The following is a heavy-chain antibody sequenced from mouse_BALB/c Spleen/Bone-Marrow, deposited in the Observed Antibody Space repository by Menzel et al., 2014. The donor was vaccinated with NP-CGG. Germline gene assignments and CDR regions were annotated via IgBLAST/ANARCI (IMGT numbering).Heavy chain of an antibody. CDR1: GFDFSRYW. V-gene: IGHV4-2*02. D-gene: IGHD1-2*01. Sequence: EVKLVESGGGLVQPGGSLNLACVASGFDFSRYWMSWARRAPGKGQEWIGEINPGSSTINYSPSLKDKFIISRDNAKNTLYLQVSTVRSEDTALYYCARLGNYGYHDSWGQGTALTVSS. CDR3: ARLGNYGYHDS. J-gene: IGHJ2*01. CDR2: INPGSSTI.